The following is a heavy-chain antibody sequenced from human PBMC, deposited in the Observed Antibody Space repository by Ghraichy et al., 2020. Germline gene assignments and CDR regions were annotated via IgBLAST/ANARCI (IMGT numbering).Heavy chain of an antibody. V-gene: IGHV4-34*01. CDR3: ARGGNRYYFGSGNYAFDI. D-gene: IGHD3-10*01. Sequence: SQTLSLTCAVYGESFSLYYWSGIRQPPGKGLEWIGEINHSGSTNYNPSLKSRVTNSVDTSKNQFPLKLSPVTAADTAVYSCARGGNRYYFGSGNYAFDIWGQGTMVTVSS. CDR1: GESFSLYY. J-gene: IGHJ3*02. CDR2: INHSGST.